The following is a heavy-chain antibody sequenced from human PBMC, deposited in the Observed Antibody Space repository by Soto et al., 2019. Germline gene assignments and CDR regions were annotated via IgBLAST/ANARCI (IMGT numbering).Heavy chain of an antibody. Sequence: GGSLRLSCAASGFTFSSYWMSWVRQAPGKGLEWVANIKQDGSEKYYVDSVKGRFTISRDNAKNSLYLQMNSLRAEDTAVYYCARGATIAAAEGFYYYYGMDVWGQGTMVTVSS. CDR2: IKQDGSEK. D-gene: IGHD6-13*01. J-gene: IGHJ6*02. V-gene: IGHV3-7*05. CDR1: GFTFSSYW. CDR3: ARGATIAAAEGFYYYYGMDV.